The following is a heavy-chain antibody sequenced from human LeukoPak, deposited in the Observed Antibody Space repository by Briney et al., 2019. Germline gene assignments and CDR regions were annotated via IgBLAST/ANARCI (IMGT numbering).Heavy chain of an antibody. Sequence: SETLSLTCAVYGGSFSGYYWSWIRQPPGKGLEWIGEINHSGSTNYNPSLKSRVTISVDTSKNQFSLKLSSVTAADTAVYYCARLDSSGSDYWGQGTLVTVSS. D-gene: IGHD6-19*01. V-gene: IGHV4-34*01. CDR2: INHSGST. CDR3: ARLDSSGSDY. CDR1: GGSFSGYY. J-gene: IGHJ4*02.